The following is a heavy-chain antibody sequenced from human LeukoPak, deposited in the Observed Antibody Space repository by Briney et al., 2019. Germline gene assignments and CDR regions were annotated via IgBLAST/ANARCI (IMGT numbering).Heavy chain of an antibody. Sequence: TSGGSLRLSCAASGFTFSSYSMNWVRQAPGKGLEWVSSISSSSSYIYYADSVKGRFTISRDNAKNSLYLQMNSLRAEDTAVYYCARGTPGQWWFDPWGQGTLVTVSS. CDR2: ISSSSSYI. CDR3: ARGTPGQWWFDP. J-gene: IGHJ5*02. V-gene: IGHV3-21*01. D-gene: IGHD2-8*01. CDR1: GFTFSSYS.